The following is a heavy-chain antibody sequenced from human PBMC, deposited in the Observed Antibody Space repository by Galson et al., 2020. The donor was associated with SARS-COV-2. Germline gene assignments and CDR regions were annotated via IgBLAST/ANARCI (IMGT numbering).Heavy chain of an antibody. CDR1: GSRFTTHW. CDR2: IRPDHSET. V-gene: IGHV5-51*01. J-gene: IGHJ4*02. D-gene: IGHD2-21*01. CDR3: SSRPLACGGGTCLNTDY. Sequence: GESMQISCPGSGSRFTTHWIGWVRPMPGKGLEWLGLIRPDHSETRYSPSFQGQVTLSADKSISTAYLQWSSLKASDTAIYYCSSRPLACGGGTCLNTDYWGQGTLVTVSS.